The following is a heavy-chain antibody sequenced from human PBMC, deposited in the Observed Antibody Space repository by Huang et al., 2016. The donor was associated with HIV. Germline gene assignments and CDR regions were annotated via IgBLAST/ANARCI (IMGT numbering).Heavy chain of an antibody. CDR2: VSNDGSNK. CDR3: AKDSSSWD. CDR1: GFTFSSYN. D-gene: IGHD6-13*01. J-gene: IGHJ4*02. Sequence: QVQLVESGGGVVQPGRSLRLSCAASGFTFSSYNMHWVRQAPGKGLEWGAVVSNDGSNKYYADSVKSRFTISRDNSKNSLYLQMNSLRPEDTAVYYCAKDSSSWDWGQGTLVTVSS. V-gene: IGHV3-30*18.